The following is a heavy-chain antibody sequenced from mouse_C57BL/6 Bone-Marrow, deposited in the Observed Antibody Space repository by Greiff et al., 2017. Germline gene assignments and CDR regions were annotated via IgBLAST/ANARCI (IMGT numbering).Heavy chain of an antibody. CDR3: ARSNYDYYAMDY. CDR1: GYTFTSYW. CDR2: IDPSDSYT. V-gene: IGHV1-69*01. Sequence: VQLQQSGAELVMPGASVKLSCKASGYTFTSYWMHWVKQRPGQGLEWIGEIDPSDSYTNYNQKFKGKSTLTVDKSSSTAYMQLSSLTSDDSAVYYCARSNYDYYAMDYWGQGTSVTVSS. D-gene: IGHD2-5*01. J-gene: IGHJ4*01.